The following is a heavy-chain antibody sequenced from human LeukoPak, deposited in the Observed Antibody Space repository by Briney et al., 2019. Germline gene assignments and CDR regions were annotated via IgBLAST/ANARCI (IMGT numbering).Heavy chain of an antibody. CDR2: IGPSGGSI. D-gene: IGHD6-19*01. Sequence: SGGSLRLSCAASGFTFSSYSMNWVRQAPGKGLEWVSSIGPSGGSIFYADSLKGRISISRDNAQNSLHLQLSSLRADDTAVYYCARLAGSRPPWYLDLWGRGTLVTVSS. CDR3: ARLAGSRPPWYLDL. V-gene: IGHV3-21*04. J-gene: IGHJ2*01. CDR1: GFTFSSYS.